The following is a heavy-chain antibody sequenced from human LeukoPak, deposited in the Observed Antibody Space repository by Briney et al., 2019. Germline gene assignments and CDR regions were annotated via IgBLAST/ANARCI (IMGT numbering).Heavy chain of an antibody. CDR3: ARDLGGSGTFDY. J-gene: IGHJ4*02. Sequence: ASVKVSCKASEYTLTSYYMHWVRQAPGQGLEWMGIINPSGGSTSYAQKFQGRVTMTRDTSTSTVYMELSSLRSEDTAVYYCARDLGGSGTFDYWGQGTLVTVSS. CDR1: EYTLTSYY. D-gene: IGHD3-10*01. V-gene: IGHV1-46*01. CDR2: INPSGGST.